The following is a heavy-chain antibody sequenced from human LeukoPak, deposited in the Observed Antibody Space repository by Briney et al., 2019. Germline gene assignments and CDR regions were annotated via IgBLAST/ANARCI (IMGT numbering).Heavy chain of an antibody. CDR3: ARDSDIQPRR. CDR1: GFTFSSYS. V-gene: IGHV3-48*04. D-gene: IGHD5-18*01. Sequence: PGGSLRLSCAASGFTFSSYSMNWVRQAPGKGLEWVSSISSSGSTIYYADSVKGRFTISRDNAKNSLYLQMNSLRAEDTAVYYCARDSDIQPRRWGQGTLVTVSS. J-gene: IGHJ4*02. CDR2: ISSSGSTI.